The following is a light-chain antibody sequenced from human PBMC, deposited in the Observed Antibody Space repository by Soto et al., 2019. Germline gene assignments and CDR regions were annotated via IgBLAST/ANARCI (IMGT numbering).Light chain of an antibody. V-gene: IGKV1-5*01. CDR1: QSISSW. CDR3: QEYNSYSIT. Sequence: IQMPPTPHNLSASVWGVVTITSLDSQSISSWLAWYEQKPGKAPKLLIYDASSLESWVPSRFSGSGSGTEFTLTISSLTPDDFATYYCQEYNSYSITFGQGTRLEIK. J-gene: IGKJ5*01. CDR2: DAS.